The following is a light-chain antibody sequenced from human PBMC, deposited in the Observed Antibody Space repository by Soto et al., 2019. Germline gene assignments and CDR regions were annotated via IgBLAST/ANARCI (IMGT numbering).Light chain of an antibody. J-gene: IGKJ4*01. CDR2: GAS. CDR3: QEFASN. Sequence: EIVLTQSPGTLSLSPGEGATLSCRASQSVSSGYLAWYQQKPGQAPRLLIYGASSRATGIPDRFSGSGSGTDFTLTINRLEPEDFAVYYCQEFASNFGGGTKVDIK. CDR1: QSVSSGY. V-gene: IGKV3-20*01.